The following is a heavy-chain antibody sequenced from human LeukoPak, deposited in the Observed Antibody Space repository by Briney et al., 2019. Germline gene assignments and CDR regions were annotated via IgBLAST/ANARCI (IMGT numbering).Heavy chain of an antibody. Sequence: SETLSLTCTVAGGSISRFYWSWIRQPAGKGLEWIGRIYTSGSTNYNPSLKSRVTMSVDTSKNQFSLKLSSVTAADTAVYYCARDGRHYYGSGSYYLDWFDPWGQGTLVTVSS. D-gene: IGHD3-10*01. CDR1: GGSISRFY. V-gene: IGHV4-4*07. CDR2: IYTSGST. CDR3: ARDGRHYYGSGSYYLDWFDP. J-gene: IGHJ5*02.